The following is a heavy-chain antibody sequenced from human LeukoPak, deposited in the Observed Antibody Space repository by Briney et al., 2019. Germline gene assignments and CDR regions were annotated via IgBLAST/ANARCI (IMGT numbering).Heavy chain of an antibody. Sequence: PGGSLRLSCAASGFTFNNYAMSWVRQAPGKGLEWVSAISASGGTTYYADSVKGRFTISRDNSENTLFLQMNSLRAEDTAVYYSAKEPQEYCSSTSCPNWFDSWGQGTLVTVSS. CDR1: GFTFNNYA. V-gene: IGHV3-23*01. D-gene: IGHD2-2*01. CDR3: AKEPQEYCSSTSCPNWFDS. J-gene: IGHJ5*01. CDR2: ISASGGTT.